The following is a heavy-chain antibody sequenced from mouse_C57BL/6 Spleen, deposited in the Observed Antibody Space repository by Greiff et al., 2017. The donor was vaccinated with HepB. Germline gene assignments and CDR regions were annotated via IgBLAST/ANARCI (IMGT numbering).Heavy chain of an antibody. V-gene: IGHV5-6*01. CDR3: ARQLVLYYAMDY. CDR2: ISSGGSYT. Sequence: VQLQQSGGDLVKPGGSLKLSCAASGFTFSSYGLSWVRQTPDKRLEWVATISSGGSYTYYPDSVKGRFTISRDNAKNTLYLQMSSLKSEDTAMYYCARQLVLYYAMDYWGQGTSVTVSS. CDR1: GFTFSSYG. J-gene: IGHJ4*01.